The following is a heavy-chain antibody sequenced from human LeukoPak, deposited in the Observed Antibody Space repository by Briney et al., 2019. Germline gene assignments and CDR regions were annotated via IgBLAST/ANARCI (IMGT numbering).Heavy chain of an antibody. CDR1: GYTFTGYY. J-gene: IGHJ1*01. CDR2: INKNTGGT. Sequence: ASVKVSCKASGYTFTGYYMHWVRQAPGQGLEWMGWINKNTGGTNYAQKFQGRVTMTRDTSISTGYMELSRLRSDDTAVYYCARDLDNYSGSGSYYNGDPLFQHWGQGTLVTVSS. CDR3: ARDLDNYSGSGSYYNGDPLFQH. V-gene: IGHV1-2*02. D-gene: IGHD3-10*01.